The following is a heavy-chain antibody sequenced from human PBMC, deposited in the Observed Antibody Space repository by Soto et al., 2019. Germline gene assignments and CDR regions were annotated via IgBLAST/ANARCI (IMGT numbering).Heavy chain of an antibody. V-gene: IGHV5-51*01. D-gene: IGHD5-12*01. CDR2: IYSGDSDT. CDR1: GYNFTSYW. J-gene: IGHJ6*02. Sequence: GESLKISCKGSGYNFTSYWIGWVRQMPGKGLEWMGIIYSGDSDTKYSPSFQGQVTISADKSISTAYLQWSSLKASDTAMYYCARFMVAKEYYYGMDVWGQGTTVTVYS. CDR3: ARFMVAKEYYYGMDV.